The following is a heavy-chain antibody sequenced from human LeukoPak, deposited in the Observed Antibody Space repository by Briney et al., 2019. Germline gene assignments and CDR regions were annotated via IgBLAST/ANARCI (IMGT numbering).Heavy chain of an antibody. Sequence: SGRSLRLSCAASGFTFSSYAMHWVRQAPGKGLEWVAVISYDGSNKYYADSVKGRFTISRDNSKNTLYLQMNSLRAEDTAMYYCARDQLAVAGPFDYWGQGTLVTVSS. D-gene: IGHD6-19*01. J-gene: IGHJ4*02. CDR1: GFTFSSYA. V-gene: IGHV3-30-3*01. CDR3: ARDQLAVAGPFDY. CDR2: ISYDGSNK.